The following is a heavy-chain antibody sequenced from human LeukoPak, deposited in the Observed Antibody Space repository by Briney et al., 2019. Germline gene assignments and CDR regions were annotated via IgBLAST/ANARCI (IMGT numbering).Heavy chain of an antibody. D-gene: IGHD6-19*01. CDR1: GFTFSDYC. CDR3: ARAAGQWLVHGFDP. CDR2: ISSSSSYT. J-gene: IGHJ5*02. Sequence: GGSLRLSCAASGFTFSDYCMSWIRQAPGKGLEWVSYISSSSSYTNYADSVKGRFTISRDNAKNSLCLQMNSLRAEDTAVYYCARAAGQWLVHGFDPWGQGTLVTVSS. V-gene: IGHV3-11*05.